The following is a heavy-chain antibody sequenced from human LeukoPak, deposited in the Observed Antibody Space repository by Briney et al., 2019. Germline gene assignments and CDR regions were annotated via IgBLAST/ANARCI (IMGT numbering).Heavy chain of an antibody. D-gene: IGHD3-10*01. CDR3: ARGYYGSGSYYNLADDAFD. V-gene: IGHV1-18*01. Sequence: ASVKVSCKASGYTFTSYGISWVRQAPGQGLEWMGWISAYNGNTNYAQKLQGRVTMTTDTSTSTAYMELRSLRSDDTAVYYCARGYYGSGSYYNLADDAFDIGAKGQWSPSLQ. CDR1: GYTFTSYG. J-gene: IGHJ3*02. CDR2: ISAYNGNT.